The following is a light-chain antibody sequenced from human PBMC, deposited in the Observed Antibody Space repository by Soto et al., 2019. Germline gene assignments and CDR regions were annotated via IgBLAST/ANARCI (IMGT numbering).Light chain of an antibody. CDR2: DTS. Sequence: EIVLTQSPATLSLSPGERATLSCRASQSVRNLLAWYQQKPGQAPRLLIYDTSNRATGIPARFSGSGSGKDFTLTVSSLEPEDFAVYYCQQRSSWPLTFGGGTKVEIK. V-gene: IGKV3-11*01. J-gene: IGKJ4*01. CDR1: QSVRNL. CDR3: QQRSSWPLT.